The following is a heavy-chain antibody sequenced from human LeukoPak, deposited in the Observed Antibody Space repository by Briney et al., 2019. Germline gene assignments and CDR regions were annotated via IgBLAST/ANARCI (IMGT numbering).Heavy chain of an antibody. V-gene: IGHV1-46*01. CDR3: AREDVVLVDAVRYYYYGMDV. J-gene: IGHJ6*02. Sequence: ASVKVSCKASGYTFISYYMHWVRQAPGQGLKWMGIINPSGGSTSYAQKFQDRVTMTRDTSTSTVYMELSILKSEDTAVYYCAREDVVLVDAVRYYYYGMDVWGQGITVTVSS. CDR2: INPSGGST. D-gene: IGHD2-8*01. CDR1: GYTFISYY.